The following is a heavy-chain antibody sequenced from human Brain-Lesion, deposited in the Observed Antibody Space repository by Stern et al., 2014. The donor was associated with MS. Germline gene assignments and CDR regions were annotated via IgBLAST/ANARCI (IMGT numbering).Heavy chain of an antibody. CDR2: FGPEDGEK. V-gene: IGHV1-24*01. D-gene: IGHD3-3*01. Sequence: VQLGGSGAEGKKPGASGKGSCKVFGYTLTELSMHWVRQGPGKGLWWMGGFGPEDGEKIYAQKFQGRVTMTEDTSTDTAYRELSSLRSEDTAVYYCATDRDDFRSGYSAPTKGYGLDVWGQGTTVTVTS. CDR3: ATDRDDFRSGYSAPTKGYGLDV. J-gene: IGHJ6*02. CDR1: GYTLTELS.